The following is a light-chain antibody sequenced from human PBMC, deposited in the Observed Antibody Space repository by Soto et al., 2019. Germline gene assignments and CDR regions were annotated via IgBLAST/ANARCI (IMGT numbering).Light chain of an antibody. CDR2: ATS. CDR3: QQYGSSPT. CDR1: QSINSN. Sequence: ETVMTQSPATLSVSPGERVTLSCRASQSINSNLAWYQQRPGQAPRLLISATSSRATAIPDRFSGSGSGTDFTLTISRLEPEDAAVYYCQQYGSSPTFGQGTKLEIK. J-gene: IGKJ2*01. V-gene: IGKV3-20*01.